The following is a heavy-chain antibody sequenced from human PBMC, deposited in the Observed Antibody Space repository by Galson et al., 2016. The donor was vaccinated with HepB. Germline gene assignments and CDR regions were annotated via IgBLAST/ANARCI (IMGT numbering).Heavy chain of an antibody. CDR1: GFTFSNHW. D-gene: IGHD3-16*01. V-gene: IGHV3-7*01. Sequence: SLRLSCAASGFTFSNHWMNWVRQAPGKGLEWVAHIKQDGGEKYYLDSVKGRFTISRDNAKNQLYLQMTSLGDEATAVYYCARDHESFGGVLIGWGQGTLVTVSS. J-gene: IGHJ4*02. CDR3: ARDHESFGGVLIG. CDR2: IKQDGGEK.